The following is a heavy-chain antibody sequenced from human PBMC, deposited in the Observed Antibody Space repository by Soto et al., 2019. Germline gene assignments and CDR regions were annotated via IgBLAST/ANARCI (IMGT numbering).Heavy chain of an antibody. V-gene: IGHV3-21*01. D-gene: IGHD2-15*01. CDR3: ARFSTGYCSGGSCLFDY. CDR1: GFTFSSHS. CDR2: ISSSSSYI. J-gene: IGHJ4*02. Sequence: GGSLRLSCAASGFTFSSHSMNWVRQAPGKGLEWVSSISSSSSYIYYADSVKGRFTISRDNAKNSLYLQMNSLRAEDTAVYYCARFSTGYCSGGSCLFDYWGQGTLVTVSS.